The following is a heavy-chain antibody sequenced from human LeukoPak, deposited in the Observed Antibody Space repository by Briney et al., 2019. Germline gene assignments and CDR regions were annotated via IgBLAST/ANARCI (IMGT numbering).Heavy chain of an antibody. CDR3: ARGWRNYAGPAFDY. Sequence: QSGGSLRLSCAASGFTFSSYSMNWVRQAPGKGLEWVSYISSSSSTIYYADSVKGRFTMSRDNAKNSLYLQMNSLRAEDTAVYYCARGWRNYAGPAFDYWGQGTLVTVSS. D-gene: IGHD1-7*01. CDR1: GFTFSSYS. V-gene: IGHV3-48*01. J-gene: IGHJ4*02. CDR2: ISSSSSTI.